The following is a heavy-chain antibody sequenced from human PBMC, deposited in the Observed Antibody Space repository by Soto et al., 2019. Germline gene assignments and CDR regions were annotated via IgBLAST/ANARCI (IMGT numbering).Heavy chain of an antibody. V-gene: IGHV3-7*04. CDR2: IKPDGRET. Sequence: PGGSLRLSCAASGFTFSSYWMSWVRQAPGKGLEWVANIKPDGRETWYVGSVKGRFTISRDNAKKSLYLQMISLRAEDTATYYCARGDYYDSSGPFSDAFDIRGQGTMVTVSS. D-gene: IGHD3-22*01. J-gene: IGHJ3*02. CDR1: GFTFSSYW. CDR3: ARGDYYDSSGPFSDAFDI.